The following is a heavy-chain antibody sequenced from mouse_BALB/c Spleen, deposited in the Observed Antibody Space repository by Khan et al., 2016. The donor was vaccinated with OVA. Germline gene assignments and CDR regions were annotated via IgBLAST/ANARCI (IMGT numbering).Heavy chain of an antibody. D-gene: IGHD1-1*01. V-gene: IGHV3-2*02. CDR1: GYSITSGYA. J-gene: IGHJ2*01. Sequence: EVKLLESGPGLVKPSQSLSLTCTVTGYSITSGYAWNWIRQFPGNKLEWMGYISYSGVTSYTPSLKSRIPITRDTSKNQFFMQLNSVTTEDTATFYGARGNYYEYCFDYWGQGTTLTVSS. CDR2: ISYSGVT. CDR3: ARGNYYEYCFDY.